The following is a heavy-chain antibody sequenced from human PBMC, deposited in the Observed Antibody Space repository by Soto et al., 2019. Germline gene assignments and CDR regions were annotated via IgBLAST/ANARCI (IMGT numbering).Heavy chain of an antibody. Sequence: SETLSLTCTVSGDSISSGDYYWSWIRQPPGKGLEWIGYTYYTGSAYYNPSLRGRVTIPVDRSKNQVSLNLRSVTAADTAVYFCARSVYYYGMDVWGQGTTVTVSS. CDR1: GDSISSGDYY. V-gene: IGHV4-30-4*01. CDR3: ARSVYYYGMDV. CDR2: TYYTGSA. J-gene: IGHJ6*02.